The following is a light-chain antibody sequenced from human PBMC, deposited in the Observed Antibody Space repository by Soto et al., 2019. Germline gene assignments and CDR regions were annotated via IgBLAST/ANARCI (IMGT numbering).Light chain of an antibody. CDR1: QSVRNS. CDR2: DAS. J-gene: IGKJ2*01. V-gene: IGKV3-15*01. Sequence: ETRMTQSPATLSVSPGERVTLSCRASQSVRNSVAWYQQRPGQAPWLLIYDASFRATGISARFSGSGSGTEVTLTISSLQSEDFAVYYCQQYNNWPRTCGQGTKLEI. CDR3: QQYNNWPRT.